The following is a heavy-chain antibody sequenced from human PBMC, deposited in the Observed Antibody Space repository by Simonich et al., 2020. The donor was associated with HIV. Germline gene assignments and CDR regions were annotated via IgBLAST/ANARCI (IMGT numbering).Heavy chain of an antibody. J-gene: IGHJ4*02. D-gene: IGHD3-3*01. V-gene: IGHV4-34*01. CDR1: GVSFSGYY. CDR3: ARRTTAYYNFWSGYYFDY. CDR2: INRSCIA. Sequence: QVQLQQWGAGLLKPSETLSLTCAVYGVSFSGYYWSWIRQSPGKGLEWIAEINRSCIAKYNPSLKSRGTIAVDTSKNQCSVKLSSVTVAETAVYYCARRTTAYYNFWSGYYFDYWGQGTQVTVSS.